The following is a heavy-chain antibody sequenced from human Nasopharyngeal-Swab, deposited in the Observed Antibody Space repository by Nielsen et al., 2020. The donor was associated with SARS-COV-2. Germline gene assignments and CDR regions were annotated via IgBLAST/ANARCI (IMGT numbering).Heavy chain of an antibody. J-gene: IGHJ4*02. CDR1: GFTFSDYT. Sequence: LSLTCAASGFTFSDYTMNWVRQAPGQGLEWVSSISSSGSYMYYTDSVKGRFTMSRDNAKNSLYLQMNSLRAEDSAVYYCASDSRYWGQGTLVTVSS. D-gene: IGHD2-2*01. CDR3: ASDSRY. CDR2: ISSSGSYM. V-gene: IGHV3-21*01.